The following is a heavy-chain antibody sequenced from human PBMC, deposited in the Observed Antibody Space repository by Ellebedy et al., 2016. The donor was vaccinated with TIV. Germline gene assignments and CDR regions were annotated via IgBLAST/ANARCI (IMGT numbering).Heavy chain of an antibody. J-gene: IGHJ4*02. CDR1: GYMFTSYS. CDR2: ISAYNGNT. Sequence: ASVKVSCKAAGYMFTSYSVSWARQAPGQALEWMGWISAYNGNTKFAQKFQGRVTMHTDTSTDTAYMELRSLRSDDTAVYYCARGHSSTWYSTVGDSWGQGTPVTVSS. V-gene: IGHV1-18*04. CDR3: ARGHSSTWYSTVGDS. D-gene: IGHD6-13*01.